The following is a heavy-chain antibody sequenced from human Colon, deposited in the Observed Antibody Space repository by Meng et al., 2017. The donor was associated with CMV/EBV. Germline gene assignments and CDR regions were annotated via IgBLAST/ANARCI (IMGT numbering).Heavy chain of an antibody. CDR3: AKGVTSGSTYRAFDI. V-gene: IGHV3-23*03. Sequence: GESLKISCEASGFTFSTFAMGWVRQAPGKGLEWVSSIYSGGGATHYPDSVKGRFTISRDTSENTLHLQMSSLRVDDTALYYCAKGVTSGSTYRAFDILGQGTKVTVSS. CDR2: IYSGGGAT. CDR1: GFTFSTFA. J-gene: IGHJ3*02. D-gene: IGHD3-22*01.